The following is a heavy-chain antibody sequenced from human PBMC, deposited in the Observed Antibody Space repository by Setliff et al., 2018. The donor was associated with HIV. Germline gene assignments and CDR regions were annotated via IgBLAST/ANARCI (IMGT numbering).Heavy chain of an antibody. Sequence: PSETLSLTCAVYGGSFSDYSWSWIRQPPGKGLEWIGSIYYSGSTYYNPSLKSRVTISVDTSKNQFSLRLRSVTAADTAVYYCARVSCSSWYSSPRYYYYSIDVWGNGTTVTVSS. CDR3: ARVSCSSWYSSPRYYYYSIDV. J-gene: IGHJ6*03. CDR2: IYYSGST. CDR1: GGSFSDYS. V-gene: IGHV4-34*01. D-gene: IGHD6-13*01.